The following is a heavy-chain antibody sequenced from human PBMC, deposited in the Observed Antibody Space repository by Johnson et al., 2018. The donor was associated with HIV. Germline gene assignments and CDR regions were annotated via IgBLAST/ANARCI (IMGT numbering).Heavy chain of an antibody. D-gene: IGHD6-19*01. CDR2: IAHDESIT. J-gene: IGHJ3*01. CDR1: GFTFSSYG. V-gene: IGHV3-30*02. CDR3: AKDDNLGVWYSDAFDV. Sequence: QVQLVESGGGVVQPGGSLRLSCAASGFTFSSYGMHWVRQAPGKGLEWVAFIAHDESITHYADSVTGRFTMSRDNSKNTLYLQMKSLRPEDTSIYYCAKDDNLGVWYSDAFDVWGQGTVVTVSS.